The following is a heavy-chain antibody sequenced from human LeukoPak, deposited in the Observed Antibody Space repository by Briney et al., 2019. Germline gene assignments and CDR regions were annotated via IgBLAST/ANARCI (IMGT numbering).Heavy chain of an antibody. Sequence: SVKVSCKASGGTFSSYAISWVRQAPGQGLEWMGGIIHIFGTANYAQNVQVRVTITTDESTSTAYMELSSLRSEDTAVYYCASRNDSSGDGNYYYYYMDVWGKGTTVTVSS. D-gene: IGHD3-22*01. CDR3: ASRNDSSGDGNYYYYYMDV. CDR2: IIHIFGTA. V-gene: IGHV1-69*05. CDR1: GGTFSSYA. J-gene: IGHJ6*03.